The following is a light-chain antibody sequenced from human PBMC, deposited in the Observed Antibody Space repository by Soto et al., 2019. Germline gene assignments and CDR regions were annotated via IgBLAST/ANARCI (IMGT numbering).Light chain of an antibody. CDR1: QSVNNDY. Sequence: EIVLTQSPGTLSLSPGERATLSCRASQSVNNDYLAWYHQKPGRAPRLLIYGASKRATGIPDRFSGSGSGTDFTLTISRLEPEDFAVYYCQQYGSSPWTFGQGTNVEIK. J-gene: IGKJ1*01. V-gene: IGKV3-20*01. CDR2: GAS. CDR3: QQYGSSPWT.